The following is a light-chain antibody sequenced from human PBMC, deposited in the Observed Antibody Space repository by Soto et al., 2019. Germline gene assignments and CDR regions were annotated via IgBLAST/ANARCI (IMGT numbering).Light chain of an antibody. CDR1: SSDIGGYKY. J-gene: IGLJ2*01. CDR3: SSYAGRNNVV. V-gene: IGLV2-8*01. CDR2: EVS. Sequence: QSALTQPPSASGSPGQSVTISCTGTSSDIGGYKYVSWYQQHPGKAPKLMIYEVSKRPSGVPDRFSGSKSGNTASLTVSGLQTEDEADYYCSSYAGRNNVVFGGGTSSPS.